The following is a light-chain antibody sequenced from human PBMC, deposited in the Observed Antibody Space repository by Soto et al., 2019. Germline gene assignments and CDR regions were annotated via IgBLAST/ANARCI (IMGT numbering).Light chain of an antibody. CDR1: ESVNIW. CDR2: KAS. V-gene: IGKV1-5*03. Sequence: DIQMTQSPSILSASVGERVTITCRANESVNIWLAWYQQKPGQAPKLLIQKASTLQSGVPSRFGGGGSGTEFTLTISNLQPEDFATYYCQQYHRSSRTFGQGTKV. J-gene: IGKJ1*01. CDR3: QQYHRSSRT.